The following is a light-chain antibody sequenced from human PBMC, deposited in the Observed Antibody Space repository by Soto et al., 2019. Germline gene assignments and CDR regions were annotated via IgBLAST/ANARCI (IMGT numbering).Light chain of an antibody. V-gene: IGLV2-14*03. CDR2: DDS. CDR3: PPYTTDTIVVV. J-gene: IGLJ2*01. Sequence: QSAPTQPASVSGSPGQSITISCTGTISDIGLYKFVSWYQHHPGKAPKLIIFDDSSRASGISNRFSGSKSGNTASLTISGLQAEDEADYYCPPYTTDTIVVVFGGGTKLTVL. CDR1: ISDIGLYKF.